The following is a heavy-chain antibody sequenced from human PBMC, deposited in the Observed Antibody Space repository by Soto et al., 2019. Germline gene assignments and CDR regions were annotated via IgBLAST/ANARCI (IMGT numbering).Heavy chain of an antibody. CDR2: IIPIFGTA. D-gene: IGHD3-10*01. CDR3: ARAPITMVRGVTNYYYYYGMDV. Sequence: SVKVSCTASGGTISRYAISWGRQAPGQGLEWMGGIIPIFGTANYAQKFQGRVTITADESTSTAYMELSSLRSEDTAVYYCARAPITMVRGVTNYYYYYGMDVWGQGTTVTVSS. CDR1: GGTISRYA. V-gene: IGHV1-69*01. J-gene: IGHJ6*02.